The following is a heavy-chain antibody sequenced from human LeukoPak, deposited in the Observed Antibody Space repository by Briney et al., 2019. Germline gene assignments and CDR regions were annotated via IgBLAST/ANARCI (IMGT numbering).Heavy chain of an antibody. CDR3: ARVVGYCSGGSCPHFDY. CDR2: IYHSGST. CDR1: GGSISSGGYS. Sequence: SETLSLTCAVSGGSISSGGYSWRWIRQPPGKGLEWIGYIYHSGSTYYNPSLKSRVTISVDRSKNQFSLKLSSVTAADTAVYYCARVVGYCSGGSCPHFDYWGQGTLVTVSS. J-gene: IGHJ4*02. V-gene: IGHV4-30-2*01. D-gene: IGHD2-15*01.